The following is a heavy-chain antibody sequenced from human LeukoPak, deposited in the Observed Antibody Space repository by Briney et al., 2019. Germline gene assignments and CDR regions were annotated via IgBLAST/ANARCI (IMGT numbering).Heavy chain of an antibody. J-gene: IGHJ4*02. CDR2: ISSNGGST. D-gene: IGHD2-15*01. Sequence: GGSLRLSCAASGFTFSSCAMHWVRQAPGKGLEYVSAISSNGGSTYYANSVKGRFTISRDNSKNTLYLQMGSLRAEDMAVYYCARANCSGGSCVDYWGQGTLVTVSS. CDR3: ARANCSGGSCVDY. V-gene: IGHV3-64*01. CDR1: GFTFSSCA.